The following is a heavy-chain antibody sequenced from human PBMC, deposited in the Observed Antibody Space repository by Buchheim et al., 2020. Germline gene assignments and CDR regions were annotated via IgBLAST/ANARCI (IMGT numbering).Heavy chain of an antibody. J-gene: IGHJ5*02. CDR2: ISSSSSYI. D-gene: IGHD2-8*01. V-gene: IGHV3-21*01. CDR3: ARSRPKVYAIHNWFDP. Sequence: EVQLVESGGGLVKPGGSLRLSCAASGFTFSSYSMNWVRQAPGKGLEWVSSISSSSSYIYYADSVKGRFTISRDNAKNSLYLQMNSLRAEDTAVYYCARSRPKVYAIHNWFDPWGQGTL. CDR1: GFTFSSYS.